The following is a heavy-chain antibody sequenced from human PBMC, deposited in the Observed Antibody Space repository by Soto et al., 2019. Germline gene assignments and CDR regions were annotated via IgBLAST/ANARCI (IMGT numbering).Heavy chain of an antibody. V-gene: IGHV4-59*01. CDR2: IYHSGST. CDR1: GGSISNYY. D-gene: IGHD2-2*01. J-gene: IGHJ6*03. CDR3: ARVSWGEYCSTTTCRNYYYYYYMDV. Sequence: PSETLSLTCTVSGGSISNYYWSWIRQPPGKGLEWIGYIYHSGSTNFNPSLKSRVTISVDTSKNQFSLRLSSVTAADTAVYYCARVSWGEYCSTTTCRNYYYYYYMDVSGKGTTFTVSS.